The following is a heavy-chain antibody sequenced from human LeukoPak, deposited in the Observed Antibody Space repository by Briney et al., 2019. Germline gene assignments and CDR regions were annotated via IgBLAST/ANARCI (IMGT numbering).Heavy chain of an antibody. CDR3: ARGASGWHDY. V-gene: IGHV4-34*01. Sequence: PSETLSLTCAVYGGSFSGYYWSWIRQPPGKGLEWIGEINHSGSTNYNPSLKSRVTISVDTSKNQFSLKLSSVTAADTAVYYCARGASGWHDYWGQGTLVTVSS. CDR1: GGSFSGYY. CDR2: INHSGST. J-gene: IGHJ4*02. D-gene: IGHD6-19*01.